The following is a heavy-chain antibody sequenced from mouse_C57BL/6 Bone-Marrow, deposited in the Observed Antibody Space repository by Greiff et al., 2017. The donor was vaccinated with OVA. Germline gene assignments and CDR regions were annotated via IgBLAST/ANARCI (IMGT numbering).Heavy chain of an antibody. CDR3: AREVYYGNCVLAY. Sequence: QVQLQQPGAELVMPGASVKLSCKASGYTFTSYWMHWVKQRPGQGLEWIGEIDPSDSYTNFNQKFKGKSTLTVDKSSSTAYMQLSSLTSEDSAVYYCAREVYYGNCVLAYWGQGTLVTVSA. J-gene: IGHJ3*01. V-gene: IGHV1-69*01. CDR2: IDPSDSYT. D-gene: IGHD2-1*01. CDR1: GYTFTSYW.